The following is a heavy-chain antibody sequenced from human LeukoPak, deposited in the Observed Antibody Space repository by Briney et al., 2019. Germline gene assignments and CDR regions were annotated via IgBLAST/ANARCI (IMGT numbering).Heavy chain of an antibody. V-gene: IGHV3-23*01. D-gene: IGHD5-24*01. CDR2: TSGCGGST. Sequence: GGSLRLSCAASGFTFSSYAMSWVRQAPGKGLEWVSATSGCGGSTYYADSVKGRFTISRDNSKNPLYLQMNSLRAEDTAVYYCAKGEMATIPHYFDYWGQGTLVTVSS. J-gene: IGHJ4*02. CDR3: AKGEMATIPHYFDY. CDR1: GFTFSSYA.